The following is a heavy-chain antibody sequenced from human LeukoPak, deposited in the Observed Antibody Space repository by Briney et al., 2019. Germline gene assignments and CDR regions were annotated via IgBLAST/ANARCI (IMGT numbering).Heavy chain of an antibody. CDR2: INRNGGST. CDR1: GFTFDDYG. V-gene: IGHV3-20*04. D-gene: IGHD3-10*01. Sequence: GGSLRLSCEASGFTFDDYGMSWVRQRPGRGLEWVSGINRNGGSTDYADSVKGRFTISRDNAKNSHFLQMNSLRVGDTALYYCARGFRNGPFDCWGQGTLVTVSS. CDR3: ARGFRNGPFDC. J-gene: IGHJ4*02.